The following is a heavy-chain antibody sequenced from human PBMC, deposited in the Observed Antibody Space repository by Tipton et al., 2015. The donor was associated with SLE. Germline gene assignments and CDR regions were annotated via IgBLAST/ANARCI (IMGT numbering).Heavy chain of an antibody. CDR2: INHSGST. CDR3: ARERPPPNDFWSGYLFDY. D-gene: IGHD3-3*01. CDR1: GGSFSGYY. J-gene: IGHJ4*02. Sequence: TLSLTCAVYGGSFSGYYWSWIRQPPGKGLEWIGEINHSGSTNYNPSLKSRVTISVDTSKNDFSLNLSSVTAADTAVYYCARERPPPNDFWSGYLFDYWGQGTLVTVSS. V-gene: IGHV4-34*01.